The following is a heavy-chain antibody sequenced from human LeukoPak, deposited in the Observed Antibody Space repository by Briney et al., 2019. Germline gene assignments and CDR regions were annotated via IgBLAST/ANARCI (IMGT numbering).Heavy chain of an antibody. V-gene: IGHV3-21*01. J-gene: IGHJ4*02. CDR3: ARDLGGRSWPPGFRDY. Sequence: GGSLRLSCAASGFTFSSYSMNWVRQAPGKGLEWVSSISSSSSYIYYADSVKGRFTISRDNAKNSLYLQMNSLRAEDTAVYYCARDLGGRSWPPGFRDYWGPGTLVTVSS. D-gene: IGHD6-13*01. CDR2: ISSSSSYI. CDR1: GFTFSSYS.